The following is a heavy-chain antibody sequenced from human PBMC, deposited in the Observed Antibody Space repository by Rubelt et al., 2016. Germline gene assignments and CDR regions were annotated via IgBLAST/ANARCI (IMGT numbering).Heavy chain of an antibody. Sequence: EWVSYISSSSSSIYYADSVKGRFTIFRDNAKNSLYPQMDSLRAEDTAVYYCTTVKYCSSASCSLFNFDYWGPGTLVTVSS. V-gene: IGHV3-48*04. CDR3: TTVKYCSSASCSLFNFDY. J-gene: IGHJ4*02. D-gene: IGHD2-2*01. CDR2: ISSSSSSI.